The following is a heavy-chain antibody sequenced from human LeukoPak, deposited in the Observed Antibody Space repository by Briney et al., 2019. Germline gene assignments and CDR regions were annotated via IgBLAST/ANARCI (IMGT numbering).Heavy chain of an antibody. Sequence: SETLSLTCAVYGGSFSGYYWSWIRQPPGKGLEWIGEINHSGSTNYNPSLKSRVTISVDTSKNQFSLKLSSVTAADTAVYYCASLGAAGYYFVYWGQGTLVTVSS. V-gene: IGHV4-34*01. CDR1: GGSFSGYY. CDR3: ASLGAAGYYFVY. D-gene: IGHD6-13*01. CDR2: INHSGST. J-gene: IGHJ4*02.